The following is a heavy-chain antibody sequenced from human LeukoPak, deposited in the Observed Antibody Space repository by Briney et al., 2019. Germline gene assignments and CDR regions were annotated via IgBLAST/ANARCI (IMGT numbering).Heavy chain of an antibody. D-gene: IGHD3-16*01. V-gene: IGHV4-39*01. Sequence: SETLSLTCTVPGGSIRSSGYYWAWIRQPPGKGLESIANIYYSGNTNYNPSLKSRVTISVDTSKNQFSLKLTPVTAADTAVYYCARHRVYDWNYPIWFDPWGQGTLVTVSS. CDR3: ARHRVYDWNYPIWFDP. CDR1: GGSIRSSGYY. J-gene: IGHJ5*02. CDR2: IYYSGNT.